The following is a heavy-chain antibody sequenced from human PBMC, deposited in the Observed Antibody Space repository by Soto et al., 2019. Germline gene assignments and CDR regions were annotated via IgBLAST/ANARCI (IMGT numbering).Heavy chain of an antibody. J-gene: IGHJ6*03. CDR3: AKIESWESHFYYLRVL. D-gene: IGHD1-26*01. V-gene: IGHV3-30*18. CDR2: ISHDGSVN. CDR1: GFTFSSYA. Sequence: QVQLVESGGGVVQPGRSLRLSCAASGFTFSSYAMNWVRQAPGKGLEWVAAISHDGSVNYYSESVKGRFTMSRDNSKDTLYLQIDSLRTEDTAVYFCAKIESWESHFYYLRVLWGKGPSVTFSS.